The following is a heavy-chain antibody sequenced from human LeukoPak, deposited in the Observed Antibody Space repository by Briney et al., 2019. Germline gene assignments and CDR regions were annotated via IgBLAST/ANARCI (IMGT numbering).Heavy chain of an antibody. CDR3: ARLGEWALLPNY. Sequence: GGSLRLSCAASGFTFSSYGMRWVRQAPGKGLAWVANIKQDGSEKYYVDSVKGRFTISRHNAKNSLYLQMNSLRAEDTAVYYCARLGEWALLPNYWGEGTLVTVSS. V-gene: IGHV3-7*05. D-gene: IGHD1-26*01. CDR2: IKQDGSEK. J-gene: IGHJ4*02. CDR1: GFTFSSYG.